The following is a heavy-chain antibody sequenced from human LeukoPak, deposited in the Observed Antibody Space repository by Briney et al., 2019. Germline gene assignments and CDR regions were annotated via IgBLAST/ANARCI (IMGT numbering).Heavy chain of an antibody. CDR2: IYTSGST. J-gene: IGHJ6*03. V-gene: IGHV4-4*07. D-gene: IGHD5-18*01. CDR3: ARVGSYGYDYYYYMDV. CDR1: GGSISSYY. Sequence: SETLSLTCTVSGGSISSYYWSWIRQPAGEGLEWIGRIYTSGSTNYNPSLKSRVTMSVDTSKNQFSLKLSSVTAADTAVYYCARVGSYGYDYYYYMDVWGKGTTVTVSS.